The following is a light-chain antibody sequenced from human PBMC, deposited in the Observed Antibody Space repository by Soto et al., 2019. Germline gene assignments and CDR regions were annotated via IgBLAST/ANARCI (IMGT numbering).Light chain of an antibody. V-gene: IGKV3-11*01. CDR1: QSVSSY. Sequence: EIVLTQSPATLSLSPGERATLSCRASQSVSSYLAWYQQKPGQAPRLLIYDASNRATGIPARFSGSGSGTDFTPTTSTLEPENFPVYYFQHQRNCRLFIFGPGTKGD. CDR2: DAS. J-gene: IGKJ3*01. CDR3: QHQRNCRLFI.